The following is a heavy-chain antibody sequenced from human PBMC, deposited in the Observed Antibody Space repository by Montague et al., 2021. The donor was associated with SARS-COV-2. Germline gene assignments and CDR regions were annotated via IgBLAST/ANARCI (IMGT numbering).Heavy chain of an antibody. CDR2: IYYSGST. J-gene: IGHJ4*01. Sequence: SETLSLTCTVSGGPISSYYWSWIRQPQRKGLEWIGYIYYSGSTNYNSSLKSRVTISVDTSKNQIPLKVRSVTAADTAVYYCARGDYYESTGYYDYWGQGTLVTVSS. D-gene: IGHD3-22*01. CDR3: ARGDYYESTGYYDY. CDR1: GGPISSYY. V-gene: IGHV4-59*01.